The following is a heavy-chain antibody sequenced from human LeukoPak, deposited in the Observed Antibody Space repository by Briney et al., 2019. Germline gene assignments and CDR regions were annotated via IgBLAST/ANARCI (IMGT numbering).Heavy chain of an antibody. J-gene: IGHJ4*02. D-gene: IGHD2-2*01. V-gene: IGHV3-30*02. CDR3: AKDRAIVVVPAAISSFDY. CDR2: IRYDGSNK. CDR1: EFSVGSNY. Sequence: PGGSLRLSCAASEFSVGSNYMTWVRQAPGKGLEWVAFIRYDGSNKYYADSVKGRFTIPRDNSKNTLYLQMNSLRAEDTAVYYCAKDRAIVVVPAAISSFDYWGQGTLVTVSS.